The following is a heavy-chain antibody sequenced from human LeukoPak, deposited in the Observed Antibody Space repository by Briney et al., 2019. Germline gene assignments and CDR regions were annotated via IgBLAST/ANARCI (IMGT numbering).Heavy chain of an antibody. CDR3: ARFSRYGMDV. Sequence: SETLSLTCTVSGGSISSYYWSWIRQPPGKGLEWIGYIYYSGSTNYSPSLKSRVTISVDTSKNQFSLKLSSVTAADTAVYYCARFSRYGMDVWGQGTTVTVSS. CDR1: GGSISSYY. V-gene: IGHV4-59*08. J-gene: IGHJ6*02. CDR2: IYYSGST.